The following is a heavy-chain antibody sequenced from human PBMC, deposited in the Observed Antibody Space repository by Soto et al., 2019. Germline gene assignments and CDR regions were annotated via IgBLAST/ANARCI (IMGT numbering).Heavy chain of an antibody. CDR2: IKQDGSEK. J-gene: IGHJ5*02. CDR3: ARCIAVAGLNWFDP. V-gene: IGHV3-7*03. CDR1: GFTFSSYW. Sequence: GGSLRLSCAASGFTFSSYWMSWVRQAPGKGLEWVANIKQDGSEKYYVDSVKGRFTISRDNAKNSLYLHMNSLRAEDTAVYYCARCIAVAGLNWFDPWGQGTLVTVSS. D-gene: IGHD6-19*01.